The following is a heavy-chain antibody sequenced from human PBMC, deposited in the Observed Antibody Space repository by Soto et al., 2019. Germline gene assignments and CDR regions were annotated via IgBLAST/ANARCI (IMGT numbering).Heavy chain of an antibody. CDR2: FDPEDGET. J-gene: IGHJ4*02. CDR3: ATDHGRSITMVRGVINAEYYFDY. V-gene: IGHV1-24*01. CDR1: GYTLTELS. D-gene: IGHD3-10*01. Sequence: ASVKVSCKVSGYTLTELSMHWVRQAPGKGLEWMGGFDPEDGETIYAQKFQGRVTMTEDTSTDTAYMELSSLRSEDTAVYYCATDHGRSITMVRGVINAEYYFDYWGQGTLVTVSS.